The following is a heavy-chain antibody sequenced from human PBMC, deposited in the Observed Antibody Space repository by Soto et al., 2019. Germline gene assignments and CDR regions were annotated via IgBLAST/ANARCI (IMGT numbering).Heavy chain of an antibody. CDR1: GFTFYNHG. J-gene: IGHJ6*03. D-gene: IGHD3-10*01. V-gene: IGHV3-9*01. CDR3: AKEDSGFSGYMDV. CDR2: ITWSSDSM. Sequence: EVQLVESGGGLVQPGRSLRLSCVASGFTFYNHGMHWVRQAPGRGLEWVSGITWSSDSMVYADSVKGRFTISRDNAKNSLYLQINSLRPEDTALYYFAKEDSGFSGYMDVWGKGPTVTVSS.